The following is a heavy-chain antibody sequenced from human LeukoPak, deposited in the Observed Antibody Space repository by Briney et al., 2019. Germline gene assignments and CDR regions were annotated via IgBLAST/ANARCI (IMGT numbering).Heavy chain of an antibody. Sequence: SETLSLTCTVSGASITSDFWDWIRQSPGKGPEWIGYIYDTGSTNYNPTLRGRVTISVDTSKNQFSLKLSSVTAADTAVYYCARVREYSNAFDPWGQGTLVTVSS. D-gene: IGHD6-6*01. V-gene: IGHV4-59*01. CDR2: IYDTGST. CDR1: GASITSDF. J-gene: IGHJ5*02. CDR3: ARVREYSNAFDP.